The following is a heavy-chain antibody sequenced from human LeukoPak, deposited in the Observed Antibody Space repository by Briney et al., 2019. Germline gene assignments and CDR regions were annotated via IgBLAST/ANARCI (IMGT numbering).Heavy chain of an antibody. Sequence: GGSLRLSCAASGFTFSSYEMNWVRQAPGKGLEWVSYISSSGSTIYYADSVKGRFTISRDNAKNSLYLQMNSLRAEDTAVYYCARGHGVVAASDDAFDIWGQGTMVTVSS. D-gene: IGHD2-2*01. V-gene: IGHV3-48*03. J-gene: IGHJ3*02. CDR3: ARGHGVVAASDDAFDI. CDR1: GFTFSSYE. CDR2: ISSSGSTI.